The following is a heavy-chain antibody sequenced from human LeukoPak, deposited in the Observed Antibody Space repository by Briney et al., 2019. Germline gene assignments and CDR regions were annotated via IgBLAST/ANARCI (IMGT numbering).Heavy chain of an antibody. CDR2: IKQDGSEK. J-gene: IGHJ4*02. V-gene: IGHV3-7*01. D-gene: IGHD3-22*01. Sequence: GGSLRLSCAASGFTFTSYWMSWVRQAPGKGLEWVANIKQDGSEKYYVDSVKGRFTISRDNAENSLYLQMNSLRAEDTAVYYCARGQSYYYDSSGYVDYWGQGTLVTVSS. CDR1: GFTFTSYW. CDR3: ARGQSYYYDSSGYVDY.